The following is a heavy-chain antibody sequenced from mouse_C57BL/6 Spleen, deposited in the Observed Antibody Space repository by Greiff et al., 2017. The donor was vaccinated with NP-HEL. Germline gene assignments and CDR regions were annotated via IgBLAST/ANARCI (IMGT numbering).Heavy chain of an antibody. CDR2: IDPEDGDT. CDR1: GFNIKDYY. V-gene: IGHV14-1*01. Sequence: VHVKQSGAELVRPGASVKLSCTASGFNIKDYYMHWVKQRPEQGLEWIGRIDPEDGDTEYAPKFQGKATMTADTSSNTAYLQLSSLTSEDTAVYYCTTGSNWVYYAMDYWGQGTSVTVSS. CDR3: TTGSNWVYYAMDY. D-gene: IGHD4-1*01. J-gene: IGHJ4*01.